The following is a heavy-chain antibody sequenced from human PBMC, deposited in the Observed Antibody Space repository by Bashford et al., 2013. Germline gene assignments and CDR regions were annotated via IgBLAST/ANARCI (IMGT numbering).Heavy chain of an antibody. D-gene: IGHD1-26*01. CDR1: GGSISSSTW. Sequence: SETLSLTCAVSGGSISSSTWWTWLRQPPGKGLEWIGEIYHTGTTNYNPSLKGRVNISVDKSKNQFSLKLSSVTAADTAVYYCARGTGSHDSWGQGALVTVSS. CDR3: ARGTGSHDS. J-gene: IGHJ5*01. CDR2: IYHTGTT. V-gene: IGHV4-4*02.